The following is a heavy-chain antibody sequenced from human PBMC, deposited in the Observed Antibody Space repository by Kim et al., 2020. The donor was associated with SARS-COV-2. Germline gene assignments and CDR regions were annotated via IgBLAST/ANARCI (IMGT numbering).Heavy chain of an antibody. V-gene: IGHV1-18*01. Sequence: ASVKVSCKASGYTFTSYGISWVRQAPGQGLEWMGWISAYNGNTNYAQKLQGRVTMTTDTSTSTAYMELRSLRSDDTAVYYCARLNYYGSGSYYTNYYGMDVWGQGTTVTVSS. J-gene: IGHJ6*02. CDR1: GYTFTSYG. CDR3: ARLNYYGSGSYYTNYYGMDV. CDR2: ISAYNGNT. D-gene: IGHD3-10*01.